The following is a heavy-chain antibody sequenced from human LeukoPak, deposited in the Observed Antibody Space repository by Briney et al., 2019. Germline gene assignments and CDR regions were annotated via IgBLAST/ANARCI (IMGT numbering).Heavy chain of an antibody. Sequence: PSETLSLTCTVSGGPISSDFYYWGWIRQPPGKGLEWIGSIYYSGSTLYTPSLKSRVTMSVDTSKNQFSLQLSSVTAADTAVYYCARQVPGSVTLDYWGQGTLVTVSS. V-gene: IGHV4-39*01. CDR3: ARQVPGSVTLDY. J-gene: IGHJ4*02. CDR2: IYYSGST. CDR1: GGPISSDFYY. D-gene: IGHD1-14*01.